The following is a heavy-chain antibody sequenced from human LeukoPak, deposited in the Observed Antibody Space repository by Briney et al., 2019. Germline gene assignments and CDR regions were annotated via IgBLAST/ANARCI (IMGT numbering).Heavy chain of an antibody. Sequence: GGCLRPACAVSGFTFADYAMGWGRPAPGKGVGWVSGISWNSGSVGYADYVKGRLTISRDNAKKSLYLQMNRLRAEDTALYYCAKDGVDAFDIWGQGTMVTVYS. J-gene: IGHJ3*02. CDR1: GFTFADYA. CDR2: ISWNSGSV. CDR3: AKDGVDAFDI. V-gene: IGHV3-9*01.